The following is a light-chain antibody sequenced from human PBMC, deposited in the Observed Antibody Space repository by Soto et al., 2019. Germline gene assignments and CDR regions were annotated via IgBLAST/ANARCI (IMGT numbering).Light chain of an antibody. CDR2: AAS. CDR1: QSISSY. V-gene: IGKV1-39*01. J-gene: IGKJ4*01. Sequence: DIQMTQSPSSLSASVGDRVTITCRASQSISSYLSWYQQKPGKAPKLLIYAASSLQSGVPSRFSRSGSGTDFTLSISSLKTADSTSYHEQKSDTTPVTLGRGTKMVIK. CDR3: QKSDTTPVT.